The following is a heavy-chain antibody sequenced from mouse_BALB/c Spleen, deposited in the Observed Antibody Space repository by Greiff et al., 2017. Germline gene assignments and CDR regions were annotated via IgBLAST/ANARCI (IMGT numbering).Heavy chain of an antibody. Sequence: EVQLQQSGTVLARPGASVKMSCKASGYTFTSYWMHWVKQRPGQGLEWIGAIYPGNSDTSYNQKFKGKAKLTAVTSTSTAYMELSSLKNEDSAVYYCTREGGRGHWYFDVWGAGTTVTVSS. CDR3: TREGGRGHWYFDV. V-gene: IGHV1-5*01. CDR1: GYTFTSYW. J-gene: IGHJ1*01. D-gene: IGHD3-3*01. CDR2: IYPGNSDT.